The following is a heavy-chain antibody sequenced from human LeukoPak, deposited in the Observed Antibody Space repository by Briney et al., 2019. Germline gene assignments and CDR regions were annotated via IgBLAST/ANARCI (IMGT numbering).Heavy chain of an antibody. CDR1: GFTFSSYA. CDR3: ARDLSQWFGESIRSLWY. Sequence: PGGSLRLSCAASGFTFSSYAMHWVRQAPGKGLEWVAVISYDGSNKYYADSVKGRFTISRDNSKNTLYLQMNSLRAVDTAVYYCARDLSQWFGESIRSLWYWGQGTLVTVSS. D-gene: IGHD3-10*01. J-gene: IGHJ4*02. V-gene: IGHV3-30-3*01. CDR2: ISYDGSNK.